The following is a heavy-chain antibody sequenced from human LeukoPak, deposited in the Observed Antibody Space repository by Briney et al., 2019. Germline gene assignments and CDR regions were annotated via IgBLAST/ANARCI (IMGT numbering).Heavy chain of an antibody. J-gene: IGHJ4*02. CDR3: ARHDYGDYVPFDY. V-gene: IGHV3-53*01. CDR2: IYSGGST. CDR1: GFTVSSNY. Sequence: GGSLRLSCAASGFTVSSNYMSWVRQAPGKGLEWVSVIYSGGSTYYADSVKGRFTISRDNSKNTLYLQMNSLRAEDTAVYYCARHDYGDYVPFDYWGQGTLVTVSS. D-gene: IGHD4-17*01.